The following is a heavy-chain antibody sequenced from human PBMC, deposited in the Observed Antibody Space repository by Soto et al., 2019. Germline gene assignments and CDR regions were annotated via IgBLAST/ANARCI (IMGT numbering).Heavy chain of an antibody. CDR1: GGSISSGDYY. J-gene: IGHJ5*02. Sequence: QVQLQESGPGLVKPSQTLSLTCTVSGGSISSGDYYWSWIRQPPGKGMEWIGYIYYSGSTYYNPSLKSLVTISVDTSKNQFSLKLSSVTAADTAVYYCARTSGYYDFWSGYYTQGWFDPWGQGTLVTVSS. D-gene: IGHD3-3*01. CDR2: IYYSGST. V-gene: IGHV4-30-4*01. CDR3: ARTSGYYDFWSGYYTQGWFDP.